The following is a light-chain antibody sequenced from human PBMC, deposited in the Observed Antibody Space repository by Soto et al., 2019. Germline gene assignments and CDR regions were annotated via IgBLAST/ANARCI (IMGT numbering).Light chain of an antibody. CDR2: WAS. CDR1: QSILYSSNNRNY. CDR3: QQYYRTPPA. V-gene: IGKV4-1*01. J-gene: IGKJ1*01. Sequence: DIVMTQSPDSLAVSLGERATINCKSSQSILYSSNNRNYLAWYQQKPGQPPKLLIYWASTRESGVPDRFSGSRSGTDFTLTISSLQAEDVAVYYCQQYYRTPPAFGQGTKVEIK.